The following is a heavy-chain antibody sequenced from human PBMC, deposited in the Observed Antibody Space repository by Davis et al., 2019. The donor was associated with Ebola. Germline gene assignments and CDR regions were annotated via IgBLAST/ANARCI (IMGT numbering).Heavy chain of an antibody. D-gene: IGHD2-8*01. V-gene: IGHV5-51*01. CDR1: GYSFTSYW. CDR2: IYPGDSDT. Sequence: ESLKISCKGSGYSFTSYWIGWVRQTPGKGLEWMGIIYPGDSDTRYSPSFQGQVTIPADKAISTAYLQWSSLKASDTAMYYCARQMGPIGYFDYWGQGTLVTVSS. CDR3: ARQMGPIGYFDY. J-gene: IGHJ4*02.